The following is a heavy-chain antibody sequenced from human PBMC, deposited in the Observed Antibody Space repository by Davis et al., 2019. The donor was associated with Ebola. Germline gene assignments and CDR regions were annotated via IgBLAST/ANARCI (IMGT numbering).Heavy chain of an antibody. J-gene: IGHJ5*02. Sequence: SETLSLTCSVSGGSITSNGYYWGWIRQPPGEGLEWIGEINHSGSTNYNPSLKSRVTISVDTSKNQFSLKLSSVTAADTAVYYCARGGSLYLLSGRWFDPWGQGTLVTVSS. CDR1: GGSITSNGYY. CDR2: INHSGST. V-gene: IGHV4-39*07. CDR3: ARGGSLYLLSGRWFDP. D-gene: IGHD1-26*01.